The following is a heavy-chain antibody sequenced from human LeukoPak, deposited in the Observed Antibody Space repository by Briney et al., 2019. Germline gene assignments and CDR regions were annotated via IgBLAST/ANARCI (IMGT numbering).Heavy chain of an antibody. Sequence: SVKVSCKASGGTFSSYAISWVRQAPGQGLEWMGRIIPILGIANYAQKFQGRVTITADTSTSTAYMELRSLRSDDTAVYYCARDSHDYGDNWDPDFDYWGQGTLVTVSS. V-gene: IGHV1-69*04. D-gene: IGHD4-17*01. CDR2: IIPILGIA. J-gene: IGHJ4*02. CDR1: GGTFSSYA. CDR3: ARDSHDYGDNWDPDFDY.